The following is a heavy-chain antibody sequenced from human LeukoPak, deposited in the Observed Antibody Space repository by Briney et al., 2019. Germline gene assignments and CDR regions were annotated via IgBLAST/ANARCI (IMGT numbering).Heavy chain of an antibody. CDR1: GFTVSSNY. Sequence: GGSLRLSCAASGFTVSSNYMSWVRQAPGKGLEWVSVIYSGGSTYYADSVKGRFTISRDNSKNTLYLQMNSLRVEDTAVYYCARGSTRIAVAVVWGQGTLVTVSS. V-gene: IGHV3-66*02. D-gene: IGHD6-19*01. CDR3: ARGSTRIAVAVV. CDR2: IYSGGST. J-gene: IGHJ4*02.